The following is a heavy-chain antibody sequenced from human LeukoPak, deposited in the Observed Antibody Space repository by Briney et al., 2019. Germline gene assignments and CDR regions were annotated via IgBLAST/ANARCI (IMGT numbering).Heavy chain of an antibody. J-gene: IGHJ4*02. CDR3: ARDGYSGSSLFDY. V-gene: IGHV4-59*11. Sequence: SETLSLTCTVSGGSINSHFWSWIRQPPGKGLEWIGYIHSTGSTNYNPSLKSRVTISVDTSRNQFSLKLSSVTAADTAVYYRARDGYSGSSLFDYWGQGALVTVSS. D-gene: IGHD1-26*01. CDR2: IHSTGST. CDR1: GGSINSHF.